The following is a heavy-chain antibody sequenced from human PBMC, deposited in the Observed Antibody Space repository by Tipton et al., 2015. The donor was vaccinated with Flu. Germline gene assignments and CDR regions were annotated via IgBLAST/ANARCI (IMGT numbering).Heavy chain of an antibody. V-gene: IGHV5-51*01. CDR2: IYPGDSDT. CDR1: GSSFSSHW. J-gene: IGHJ6*02. D-gene: IGHD2-15*01. Sequence: QLVQSGAEVKKPGESLKISCKGSGSSFSSHWIGWVRQKPGKGLEWMGIIYPGDSDTRYSPSFQGQVTISADKSISTAYLQWSSLKASDTAMYYCARGSPNEALYYGMDVWGQGTTVTVSS. CDR3: ARGSPNEALYYGMDV.